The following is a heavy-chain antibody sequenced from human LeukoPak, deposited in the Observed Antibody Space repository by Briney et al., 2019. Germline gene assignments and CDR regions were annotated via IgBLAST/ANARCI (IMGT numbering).Heavy chain of an antibody. Sequence: GGSLRLSCAASGFTFSSYAMSWVRQAPGKGLEWVSAISGSGGSTYYADSVKGRFTISRDNSKNTLYLQMNSLRAEDMAVYYCATSIAARKDDYWGQGTLVTVSS. V-gene: IGHV3-23*01. J-gene: IGHJ4*02. CDR3: ATSIAARKDDY. D-gene: IGHD6-6*01. CDR2: ISGSGGST. CDR1: GFTFSSYA.